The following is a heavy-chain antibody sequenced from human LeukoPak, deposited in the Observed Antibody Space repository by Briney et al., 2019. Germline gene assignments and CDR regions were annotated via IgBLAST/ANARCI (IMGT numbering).Heavy chain of an antibody. Sequence: GGSLRLSCAASGFTFSSYEMNWVRQAPGKGLEWVSHISSSGSSIYYSDSVKGRFIFSRDNAKNSLYLQMNSLRAEDTAVYYCAELGITMIGGVWGKGTTVTISS. D-gene: IGHD3-10*02. CDR3: AELGITMIGGV. CDR1: GFTFSSYE. J-gene: IGHJ6*04. CDR2: ISSSGSSI. V-gene: IGHV3-48*03.